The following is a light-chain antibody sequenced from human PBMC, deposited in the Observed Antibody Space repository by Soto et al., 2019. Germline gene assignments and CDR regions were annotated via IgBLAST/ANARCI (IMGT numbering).Light chain of an antibody. V-gene: IGLV2-8*01. J-gene: IGLJ2*01. Sequence: QSALTQPPSASGSPGQSVTISCTGTSSDIGDYDYVSWYQQHPGKAPKLIIYEVTKRPSGVPDRFSGSKSGNSASLTVSGLPGEGGGGFFRSSYAPRNNLTFGGGTKLTVL. CDR3: SSYAPRNNLT. CDR2: EVT. CDR1: SSDIGDYDY.